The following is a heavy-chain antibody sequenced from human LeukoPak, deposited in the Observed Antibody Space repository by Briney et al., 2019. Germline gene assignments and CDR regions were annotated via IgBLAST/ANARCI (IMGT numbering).Heavy chain of an antibody. V-gene: IGHV3-23*01. Sequence: GGSLRLSCAASGFTFSSYAMSWVRQAPGKGLEWVSAISGSGGSTYYADSVKGRFTISRDNSKNTLYLQMNSLRAEDTAVYYCVSYYDFWSGLYYFDYWGQGTLVTVSS. CDR1: GFTFSSYA. D-gene: IGHD3-3*01. CDR2: ISGSGGST. J-gene: IGHJ4*02. CDR3: VSYYDFWSGLYYFDY.